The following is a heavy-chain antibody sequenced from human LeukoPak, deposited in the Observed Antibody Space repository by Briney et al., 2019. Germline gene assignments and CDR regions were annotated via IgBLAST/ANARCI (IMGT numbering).Heavy chain of an antibody. CDR1: GFTFSSYG. V-gene: IGHV3-30*03. CDR3: AREGDRRPHNWFDP. CDR2: MSYDGSNK. J-gene: IGHJ5*02. Sequence: GGSLRLSCAASGFTFSSYGMHWVRQAPGKGLEWVAVMSYDGSNKYYADSVKGRFTISRDNSKNTLYLQMNSLRTEDTAMYYCAREGDRRPHNWFDPGGQGTLVAVSS. D-gene: IGHD1-1*01.